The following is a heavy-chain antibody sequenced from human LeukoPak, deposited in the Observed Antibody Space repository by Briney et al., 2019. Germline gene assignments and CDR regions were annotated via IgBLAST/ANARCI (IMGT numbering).Heavy chain of an antibody. J-gene: IGHJ4*02. Sequence: PSETLSLTCTVSGGSINSGSYYWSWIRQHPGKGLEWLGYIYYRGDTNYNPSLKSRVTISLDTSKNQCSLKVKSVTAADTAVYYCAGAGYSSGWYHYWGQGTRVTVSS. CDR3: AGAGYSSGWYHY. CDR2: IYYRGDT. V-gene: IGHV4-31*03. D-gene: IGHD6-13*01. CDR1: GGSINSGSYY.